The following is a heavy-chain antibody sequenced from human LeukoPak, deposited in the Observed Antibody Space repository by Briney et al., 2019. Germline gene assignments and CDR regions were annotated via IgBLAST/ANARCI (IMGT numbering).Heavy chain of an antibody. CDR2: IYYSGST. D-gene: IGHD6-19*01. V-gene: IGHV4-59*01. CDR1: GGSINSYY. CDR3: ARSGIAVAGGIDY. J-gene: IGHJ4*02. Sequence: SETLSLTCTVSGGSINSYYWSWIRQPPGKGLEWIGYIYYSGSTNYNPSLKSRVTISVDTSKNQFSLKLSSVTAADTAVYYCARSGIAVAGGIDYWGQGTLVTVSS.